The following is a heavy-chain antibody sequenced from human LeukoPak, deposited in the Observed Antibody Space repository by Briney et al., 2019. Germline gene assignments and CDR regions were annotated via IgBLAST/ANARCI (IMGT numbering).Heavy chain of an antibody. J-gene: IGHJ6*03. CDR1: GGSISSGSYY. V-gene: IGHV4-61*02. Sequence: PSETLSLTCTVSGGSISSGSYYWSWIRQPAGKGLEWIGRIYTSGSTNYNPSLKSRVTISVGTSKNQFSLKLSSVTAADTAVYYCARDEFYYDTSGYYPNYYYYMDVWGKGTTVTVSS. D-gene: IGHD3-22*01. CDR3: ARDEFYYDTSGYYPNYYYYMDV. CDR2: IYTSGST.